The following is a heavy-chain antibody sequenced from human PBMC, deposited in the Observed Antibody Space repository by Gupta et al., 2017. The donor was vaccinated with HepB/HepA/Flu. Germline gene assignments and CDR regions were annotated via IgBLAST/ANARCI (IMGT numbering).Heavy chain of an antibody. CDR1: GFTFRSYV. CDR2: ISCSGGTT. V-gene: IGHV3-23*01. J-gene: IGHJ6*03. Sequence: EVQLLESGGGLVQPGGSLRLSCEASGFTFRSYVMRCVRVAPGKGLEWVSIISCSGGTTNYADSVKGRFTISRDNSKNTLYLQMNSLRAEDTAVYYCAKDRSAYGYYYYMDVWGKGTSVTVSS. D-gene: IGHD1-26*01. CDR3: AKDRSAYGYYYYMDV.